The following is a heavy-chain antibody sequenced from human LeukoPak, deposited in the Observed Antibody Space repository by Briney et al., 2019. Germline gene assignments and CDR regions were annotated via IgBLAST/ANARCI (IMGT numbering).Heavy chain of an antibody. CDR3: ARDEGVLVVPAAD. J-gene: IGHJ4*02. D-gene: IGHD2-2*01. V-gene: IGHV1-18*04. Sequence: ASVKVSCKASGYTFTGYYMHWVRQAPGQGLEWMGWISAYNGNTNYAQKLQGRVTMTTDTSTSTAYMELRSLRSDDTAVYYCARDEGVLVVPAADWGQGTLVTVSS. CDR2: ISAYNGNT. CDR1: GYTFTGYY.